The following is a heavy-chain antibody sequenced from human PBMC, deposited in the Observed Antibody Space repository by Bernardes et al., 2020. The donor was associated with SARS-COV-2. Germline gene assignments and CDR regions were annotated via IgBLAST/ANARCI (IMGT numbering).Heavy chain of an antibody. CDR1: GFTFSSYW. CDR3: ARVHCSGGSCYSKFDN. Sequence: GGSLRLSCAASGFTFSSYWTHWVRQAPGKGLVWVSRINSDGSSTNYADSVKGRFTISRDNAKNTVYLQMNSLRDEDTAAYYCARVHCSGGSCYSKFDNWGQGTLVTVSA. CDR2: INSDGSST. D-gene: IGHD2-15*01. V-gene: IGHV3-74*01. J-gene: IGHJ4*02.